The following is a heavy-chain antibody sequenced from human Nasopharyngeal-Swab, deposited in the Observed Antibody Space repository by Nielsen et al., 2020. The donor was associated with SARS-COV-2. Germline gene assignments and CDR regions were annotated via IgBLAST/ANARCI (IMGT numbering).Heavy chain of an antibody. J-gene: IGHJ4*02. D-gene: IGHD3-3*01. CDR3: ARGRDFSFDS. CDR2: TLYRSKWYN. V-gene: IGHV6-1*01. CDR1: GDSVSSHSAG. Sequence: SETLSPTCAISGDSVSSHSAGWNWIRQSPSRGLEWLGRTLYRSKWYNDYAESVKSRIAVNPATSKNQFSLQLNSVTPEDTAVYYCARGRDFSFDSWGQGTLVTASS.